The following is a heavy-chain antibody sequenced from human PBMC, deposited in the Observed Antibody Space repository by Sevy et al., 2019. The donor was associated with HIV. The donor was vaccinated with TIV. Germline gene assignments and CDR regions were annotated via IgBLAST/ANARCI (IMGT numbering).Heavy chain of an antibody. Sequence: GGSLRPSCAASGFTFSSYWMSWVRQAPGKGLEWVANIKQDGSEKYYVDSVKGRFTISRDNAKNSLYLQMNSLRAEDTAVYYCARAADTAMVGPGAFDIWGQGTMVTVSS. V-gene: IGHV3-7*03. CDR3: ARAADTAMVGPGAFDI. CDR2: IKQDGSEK. J-gene: IGHJ3*02. D-gene: IGHD5-18*01. CDR1: GFTFSSYW.